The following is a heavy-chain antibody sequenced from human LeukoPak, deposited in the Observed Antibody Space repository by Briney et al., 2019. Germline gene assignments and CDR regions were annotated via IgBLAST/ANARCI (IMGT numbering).Heavy chain of an antibody. D-gene: IGHD6-19*01. V-gene: IGHV3-7*01. Sequence: GGSLRLSCSASGFIFSTYWMRWVRQARGKGLEWVANIKQEGSEKHYVDAVKGRFTVSRDNAKNSLYLQMNSVRVEDTAVYYCARTSGASSTFDYWGQGTLVTVSS. CDR1: GFIFSTYW. CDR2: IKQEGSEK. CDR3: ARTSGASSTFDY. J-gene: IGHJ4*02.